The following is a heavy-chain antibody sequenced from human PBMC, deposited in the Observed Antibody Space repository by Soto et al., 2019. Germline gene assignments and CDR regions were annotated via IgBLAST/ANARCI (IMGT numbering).Heavy chain of an antibody. V-gene: IGHV3-30*18. CDR2: ISYDGSNK. J-gene: IGHJ6*02. Sequence: GGSLRLSCAASGFTFSSYGMHWVRQAPGKGLEWVAVISYDGSNKYYADSVKGRFTISRDNSKNTLYLQMNSLRAEDTAVYYCAKEAVNSYYYYYGMDVWGQGTTVTVSS. D-gene: IGHD3-22*01. CDR1: GFTFSSYG. CDR3: AKEAVNSYYYYYGMDV.